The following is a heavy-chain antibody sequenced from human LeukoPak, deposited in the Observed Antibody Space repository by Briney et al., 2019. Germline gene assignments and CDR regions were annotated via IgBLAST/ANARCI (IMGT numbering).Heavy chain of an antibody. D-gene: IGHD6-19*01. J-gene: IGHJ4*02. V-gene: IGHV3-9*01. CDR2: ISWNSGSI. CDR3: AKVFLAVAPPGFDS. CDR1: GFTFDDYG. Sequence: PGGSLRLSCAATGFTFDDYGMHWVRQAPGKGLEWVSGISWNSGSIGYADSVKGRFTISRDNAKNSLYLQMNSLRAEDTALYYCAKVFLAVAPPGFDSWGQGILVTVSS.